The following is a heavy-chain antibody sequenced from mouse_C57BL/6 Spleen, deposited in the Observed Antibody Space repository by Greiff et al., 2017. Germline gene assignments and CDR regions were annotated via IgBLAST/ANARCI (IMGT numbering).Heavy chain of an antibody. Sequence: DVKLVASWGGLVKPGGSLKLSCAASGFTFSDYGMHWVRQAPEKGLEWVAYISSGSSTIYYADTVKGRFTISRDNAKNTLFLQMTSLRSEDTAMYYCARERQLSFDYWGQGTTLTVSS. CDR1: GFTFSDYG. V-gene: IGHV5-17*01. CDR3: ARERQLSFDY. J-gene: IGHJ2*01. CDR2: ISSGSSTI. D-gene: IGHD3-2*02.